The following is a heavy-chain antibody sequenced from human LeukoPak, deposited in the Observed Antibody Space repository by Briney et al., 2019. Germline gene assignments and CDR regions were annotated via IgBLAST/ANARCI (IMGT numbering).Heavy chain of an antibody. V-gene: IGHV3-21*01. Sequence: GGSLRLSCAASGFTFSSQSMDWVRQAPGKGLEWVSSISSSSRDIYYADSVKGRFTISRDNAKSSLYLQMNSLRVEDTAVYYCAAAEYSSSSGGYWGQGTLVTVSS. J-gene: IGHJ4*02. CDR3: AAAEYSSSSGGY. CDR2: ISSSSRDI. CDR1: GFTFSSQS. D-gene: IGHD6-6*01.